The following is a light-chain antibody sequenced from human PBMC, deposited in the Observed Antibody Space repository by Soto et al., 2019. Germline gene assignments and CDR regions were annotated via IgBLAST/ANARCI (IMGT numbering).Light chain of an antibody. CDR3: MQSVELPWT. J-gene: IGKJ1*01. CDR2: EVS. CDR1: QTLLPSYGKTY. V-gene: IGKV2D-29*01. Sequence: VMAQTTLSLSVTPGQPASISCKSSQTLLPSYGKTYLYWYLQKPGQPPQLLIYEVSNRFSGVPDRFIGSGSGTDFTRKIRRGEAEDVGVYYCMQSVELPWTSGKGTRVDIK.